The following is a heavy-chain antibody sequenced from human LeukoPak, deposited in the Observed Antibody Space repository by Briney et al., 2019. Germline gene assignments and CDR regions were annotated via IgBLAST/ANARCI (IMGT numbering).Heavy chain of an antibody. CDR2: ISRGSDRI. Sequence: GGSLRLSCAASGFTFSSYNMDWVRQAPGKGLEWVSYISRGSDRIYYTDSVKGRFTISRDNTKNSLYLQMNSLRADDTGVYYCARDGQAAGNMDHWGQGTLVTVSS. CDR3: ARDGQAAGNMDH. CDR1: GFTFSSYN. V-gene: IGHV3-48*04. D-gene: IGHD6-13*01. J-gene: IGHJ4*02.